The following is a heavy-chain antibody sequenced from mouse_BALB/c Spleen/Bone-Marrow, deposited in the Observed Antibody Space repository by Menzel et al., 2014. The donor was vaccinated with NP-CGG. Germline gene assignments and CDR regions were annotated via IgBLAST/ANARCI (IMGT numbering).Heavy chain of an antibody. CDR1: GFTFSSYT. Sequence: EVHLVESGGGLVQPGGSLKLSCAASGFTFSSYTMSWVRQTPEKRLDWVAYISNGGGSTYYPDTVKGRFTISRDSAKNTLYLQMSSLKSEDTAMYYCARGNGFAYWGQETLVTASA. V-gene: IGHV5-12-2*01. CDR3: ARGNGFAY. CDR2: ISNGGGST. J-gene: IGHJ3*01.